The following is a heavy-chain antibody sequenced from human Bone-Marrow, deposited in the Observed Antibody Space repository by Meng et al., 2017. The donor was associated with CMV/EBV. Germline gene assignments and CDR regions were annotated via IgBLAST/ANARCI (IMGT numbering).Heavy chain of an antibody. CDR1: GVTFRNAW. CDR2: IKSKTDGGTT. J-gene: IGHJ4*02. D-gene: IGHD2-21*01. CDR3: TTVLVIGNY. V-gene: IGHV3-15*01. Sequence: LSVAAAGVTFRNAWMSGVRQAPGKGLEWVGRIKSKTDGGTTDYAAPVKGRFTISRDDSKNTLYLQMNSPKTEDTAVYYCTTVLVIGNYWGQGTLVTVSS.